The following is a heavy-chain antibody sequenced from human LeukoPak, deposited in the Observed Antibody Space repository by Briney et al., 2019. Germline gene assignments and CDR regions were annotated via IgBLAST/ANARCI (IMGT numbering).Heavy chain of an antibody. CDR1: GFTFSSYA. J-gene: IGHJ4*02. CDR2: ISSTSSVI. V-gene: IGHV3-48*04. CDR3: ARNLPAADY. D-gene: IGHD2-2*01. Sequence: GGSLRLSCAASGFTFSSYAMHWVRQAPGKGLEWVSYISSTSSVIYYADSVKGRFTISRDNAKNSLYLQMNSLRAEDTAVYYCARNLPAADYWGQGTLVTVSS.